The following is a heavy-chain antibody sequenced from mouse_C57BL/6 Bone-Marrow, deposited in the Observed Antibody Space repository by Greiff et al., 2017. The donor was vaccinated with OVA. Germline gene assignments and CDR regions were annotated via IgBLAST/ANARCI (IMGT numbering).Heavy chain of an antibody. Sequence: QVQLQQSGAELVRPGASVTLSCKASGYTFTDYEMHWVKPTPVHGLEWIGAIDPENGGTAYNQKFKGKAILTADKSSSTAYMELRSLTSEDSAVYYCTNYDYEDYWGQGTSVTVSS. CDR1: GYTFTDYE. CDR2: IDPENGGT. J-gene: IGHJ4*01. V-gene: IGHV1-15*01. D-gene: IGHD2-4*01. CDR3: TNYDYEDY.